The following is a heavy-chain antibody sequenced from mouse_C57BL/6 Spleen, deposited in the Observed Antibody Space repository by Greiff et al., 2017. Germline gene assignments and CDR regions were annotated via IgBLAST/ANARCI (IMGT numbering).Heavy chain of an antibody. Sequence: LVESGPELVKPGASVKISCKASGYAFSSSWMNWVKQRPGKGLEWIGRIYPGDGDTNYNGKFKGKATLTADKSSSTAYMQLSSLTSEDSAVYFCARSETTVVAHWGQGTLVTVSA. D-gene: IGHD1-1*01. CDR1: GYAFSSSW. CDR3: ARSETTVVAH. J-gene: IGHJ3*01. CDR2: IYPGDGDT. V-gene: IGHV1-82*01.